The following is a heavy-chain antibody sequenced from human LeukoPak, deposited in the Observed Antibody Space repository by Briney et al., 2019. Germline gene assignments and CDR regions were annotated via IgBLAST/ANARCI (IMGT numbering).Heavy chain of an antibody. D-gene: IGHD3-22*01. CDR1: GGSISSYY. Sequence: SETPSFTCTVSGGSISSYYWSWIRQPAGKGLEWIGLIYSSGSTSYNPSLKSRVTMSVDTSKKQFSLRLSSVTAADTALYYCARTPIYYFDNSGYYNWGQGTLVTVSP. J-gene: IGHJ4*02. CDR2: IYSSGST. V-gene: IGHV4-4*07. CDR3: ARTPIYYFDNSGYYN.